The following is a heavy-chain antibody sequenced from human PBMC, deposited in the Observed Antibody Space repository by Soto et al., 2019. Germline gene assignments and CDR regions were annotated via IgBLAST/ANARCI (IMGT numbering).Heavy chain of an antibody. Sequence: QVQLQESGPGLVKPSQTLSLTCTVSGGSISSGGYYWSWIRQHPGKGLEWIGYIYYSGSTYYNPSLKSRVTISVDTATNQFSLKLRAVTAADTAVYYCASSITMVRGVIINRYFDYWGQGTLVTVSS. CDR1: GGSISSGGYY. V-gene: IGHV4-31*03. J-gene: IGHJ4*02. CDR2: IYYSGST. CDR3: ASSITMVRGVIINRYFDY. D-gene: IGHD3-10*01.